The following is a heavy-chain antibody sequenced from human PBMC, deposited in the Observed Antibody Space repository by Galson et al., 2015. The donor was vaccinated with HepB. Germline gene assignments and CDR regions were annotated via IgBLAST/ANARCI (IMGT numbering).Heavy chain of an antibody. J-gene: IGHJ6*02. Sequence: SLRLSCAASGFTFSSYAMHWVRQAPGKGLEWVALISYDGSNKYYADAVKGRFTISRDNSNNTLSVQMNSLRDEDTAVYYCARDVDPSGGYYGLDVWGQGTTVTVS. D-gene: IGHD3-10*01. CDR2: ISYDGSNK. CDR3: ARDVDPSGGYYGLDV. CDR1: GFTFSSYA. V-gene: IGHV3-30-3*01.